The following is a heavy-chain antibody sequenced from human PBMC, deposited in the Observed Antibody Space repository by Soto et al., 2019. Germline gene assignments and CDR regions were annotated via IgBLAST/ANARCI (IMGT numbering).Heavy chain of an antibody. CDR2: INAGNGNT. V-gene: IGHV1-3*01. Sequence: ASVKVSCKASGYTFTRYAMHWVRQPPGQRLEWMGWINAGNGNTKYSQKFQGRVTITRDTSASTAYMELSSLRSEDTAVYYCAISRNTMVPNEMDVRCQGNTVTVS. D-gene: IGHD3-10*01. J-gene: IGHJ6*02. CDR3: AISRNTMVPNEMDV. CDR1: GYTFTRYA.